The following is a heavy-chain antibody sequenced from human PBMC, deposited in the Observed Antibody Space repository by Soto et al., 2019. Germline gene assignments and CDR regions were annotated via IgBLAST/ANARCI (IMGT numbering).Heavy chain of an antibody. V-gene: IGHV3-74*01. J-gene: IGHJ6*03. CDR1: GFTFRNYW. Sequence: GGSLRLSCADSGFTFRNYWMHWVRQAPGKGLVWVSRINSDGRRTSYADSVKGRSTISRDNAKNTRYLQMNSMSVADTAVYYWAREETDCTTGVCAKVVYPMDVWGKGTTVTVSS. CDR3: AREETDCTTGVCAKVVYPMDV. D-gene: IGHD2-8*01. CDR2: INSDGRRT.